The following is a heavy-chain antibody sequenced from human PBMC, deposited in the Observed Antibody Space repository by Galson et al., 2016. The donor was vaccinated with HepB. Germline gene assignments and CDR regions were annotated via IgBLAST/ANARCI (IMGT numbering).Heavy chain of an antibody. CDR2: ISTDGNNA. CDR3: AREDGVHYETSVYHGFLDS. V-gene: IGHV3-30-3*01. Sequence: SLRLSCAASGFSLSSYSMHWVRQAPGKGLEWVAVISTDGNNAYFADSVKGRFTISRDNSKNTVDLQMNSLGREDTAVYYCAREDGVHYETSVYHGFLDSWGQGTLVTVSS. J-gene: IGHJ4*02. CDR1: GFSLSSYS. D-gene: IGHD3-16*01.